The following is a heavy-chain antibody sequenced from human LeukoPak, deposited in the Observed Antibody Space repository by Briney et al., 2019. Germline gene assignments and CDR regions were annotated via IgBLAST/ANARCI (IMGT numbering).Heavy chain of an antibody. J-gene: IGHJ4*02. CDR3: AKDRGYSHGFDY. Sequence: PGGSLRLSCAASRFTFSSYGMHWVRQAPGKGLEWVAAISYDGRNKEYVDSVKGRFTIYRDNSKNTLYLQMNSLRAEDTAVYNCAKDRGYSHGFDYWGQGTLVTVSS. CDR2: ISYDGRNK. CDR1: RFTFSSYG. V-gene: IGHV3-30*18. D-gene: IGHD5-18*01.